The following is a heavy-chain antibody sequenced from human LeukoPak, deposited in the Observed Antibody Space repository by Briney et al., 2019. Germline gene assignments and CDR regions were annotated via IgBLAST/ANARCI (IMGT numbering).Heavy chain of an antibody. V-gene: IGHV3-48*02. Sequence: PGGSLRLSCAASGFTFSSYSMNWVRQAPGKGLEWVSYISSSSTIYYADSVKGRFTISRDNAKNSLYLQMNSLRDEVTAVYYCARDRDDILTGYPLFDPWGQGALVTVSS. CDR2: ISSSSTI. J-gene: IGHJ5*02. CDR3: ARDRDDILTGYPLFDP. D-gene: IGHD3-9*01. CDR1: GFTFSSYS.